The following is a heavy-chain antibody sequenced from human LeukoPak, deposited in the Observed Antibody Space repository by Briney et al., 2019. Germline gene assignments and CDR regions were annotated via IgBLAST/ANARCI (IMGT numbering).Heavy chain of an antibody. J-gene: IGHJ4*02. D-gene: IGHD3-10*01. CDR3: AVKGMVRGVINDY. CDR1: GFTFSSYA. V-gene: IGHV3-23*01. Sequence: GGSLRLSCAASGFTFSSYAMSWVRQAPGKGLEWVSAISGSGGSTYYADSAKGRFTISRDNSKNTLYLQMNSLRAEDTAVYYCAVKGMVRGVINDYWGQGTLVTVSS. CDR2: ISGSGGST.